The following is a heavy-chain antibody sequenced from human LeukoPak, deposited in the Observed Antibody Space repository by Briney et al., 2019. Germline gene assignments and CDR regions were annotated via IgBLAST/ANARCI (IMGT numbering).Heavy chain of an antibody. CDR2: ISYDGSNK. J-gene: IGHJ4*02. Sequence: PGRSLRLFCAASRYTFSSYAMHWVRQAPGKGLEWVAVISYDGSNKYYADSVKGRFTISRDNSKNTLYLQMNSLRAEDTAVYYCAKPLIIAATGEFDYWGQGTLVTVSS. V-gene: IGHV3-30*04. CDR3: AKPLIIAATGEFDY. CDR1: RYTFSSYA. D-gene: IGHD6-13*01.